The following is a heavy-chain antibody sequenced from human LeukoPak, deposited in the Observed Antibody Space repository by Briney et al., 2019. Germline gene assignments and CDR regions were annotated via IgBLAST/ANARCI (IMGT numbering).Heavy chain of an antibody. CDR2: ISYDGSNK. CDR3: ARGGMYNWNYVYYFDY. Sequence: GGSLRLSCAASGFTFSSYGMPWVRQAPGKGLEWVAVISYDGSNKYYADSVKGRFTISRDNSKNTLYLQMNSLRAEDTAVYYCARGGMYNWNYVYYFDYWGQGTLVTVSS. CDR1: GFTFSSYG. J-gene: IGHJ4*02. V-gene: IGHV3-30*03. D-gene: IGHD1-7*01.